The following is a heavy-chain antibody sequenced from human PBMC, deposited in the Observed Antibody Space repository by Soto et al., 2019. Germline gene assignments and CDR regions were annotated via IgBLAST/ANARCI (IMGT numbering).Heavy chain of an antibody. CDR3: ARFRSLLLWFGELSPDY. CDR2: INAGNGNT. D-gene: IGHD3-10*01. J-gene: IGHJ4*02. CDR1: GYTFTSYA. V-gene: IGHV1-3*01. Sequence: ASVKVSCKASGYTFTSYAMHWVRQAPGQRLEWMGWINAGNGNTKYSQKFQGRVTITRDTSASTAYMELRSLRSDDTAVYYCARFRSLLLWFGELSPDYWGQGTLVTVSS.